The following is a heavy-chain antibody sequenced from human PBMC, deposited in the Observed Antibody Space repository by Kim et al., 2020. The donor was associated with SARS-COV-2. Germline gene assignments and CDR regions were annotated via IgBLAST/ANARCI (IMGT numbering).Heavy chain of an antibody. CDR3: ARLTACHDVCYF. D-gene: IGHD2-21*02. CDR2: IYYSATS. V-gene: IGHV4-39*01. CDR1: GGSISTYSYY. Sequence: SETLSLTCSVSGGSISTYSYYWGWLRQSPGRGLEWIGHIYYSATSYYTLSLQSRVAVSAYTTEIQLSLRLVSVTAAATAVYSCARLTACHDVCYFCGQG. J-gene: IGHJ4*02.